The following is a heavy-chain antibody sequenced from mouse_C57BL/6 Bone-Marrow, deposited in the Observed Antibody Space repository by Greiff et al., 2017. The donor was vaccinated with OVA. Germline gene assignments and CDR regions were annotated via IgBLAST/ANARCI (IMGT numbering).Heavy chain of an antibody. J-gene: IGHJ3*01. CDR2: IDPYDSYT. CDR3: ASAVFAY. CDR1: GYTFTSYW. V-gene: IGHV1-50*01. Sequence: QVQLQQSGAELVKHGASVKLSCKASGYTFTSYWMQWVKQRPGQGLEWIGEIDPYDSYTNYNQKFKGKATLTVDTSSSTAYMQLNSLTSEDSAVYYCASAVFAYWGQGTLVTVSA.